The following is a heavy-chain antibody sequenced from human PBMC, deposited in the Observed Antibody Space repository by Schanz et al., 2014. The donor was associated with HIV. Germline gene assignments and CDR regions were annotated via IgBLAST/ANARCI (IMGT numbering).Heavy chain of an antibody. CDR1: GFTFSSSG. V-gene: IGHV3-30-3*02. CDR2: ISYDGSNK. Sequence: QVQLVESGGGVVQPGRSLRLSCTASGFTFSSSGMHWVRQAPGKGLEWVAVISYDGSNKYYADSVKGRFTISRDNAKNTLYLQMHSLRAEDTAVYYCAKSSGWLYAHFDYWGQGTLVTVSS. D-gene: IGHD3-9*01. CDR3: AKSSGWLYAHFDY. J-gene: IGHJ4*02.